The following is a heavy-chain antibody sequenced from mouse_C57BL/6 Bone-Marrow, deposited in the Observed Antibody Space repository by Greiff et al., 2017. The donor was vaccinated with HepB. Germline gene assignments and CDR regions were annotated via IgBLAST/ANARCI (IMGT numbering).Heavy chain of an antibody. J-gene: IGHJ2*01. CDR1: GYTFTDYN. D-gene: IGHD1-1*01. Sequence: VQLQQSGPELVKPGASVKIPCKASGYTFTDYNMDWVKQSHGKSLEWIGDINPNNGGTIYNQKFKGKATLTVDKSSSTAYMELRSLTSEDTAVYYCARERDYSRGDFDYWGQGTNLTVSS. CDR3: ARERDYSRGDFDY. V-gene: IGHV1-18*01. CDR2: INPNNGGT.